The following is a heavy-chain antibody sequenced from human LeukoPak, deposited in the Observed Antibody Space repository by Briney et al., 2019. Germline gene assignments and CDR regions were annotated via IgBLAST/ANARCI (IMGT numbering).Heavy chain of an antibody. CDR3: ARESSSTGYYMDV. CDR2: IKQDGSEK. J-gene: IGHJ6*03. CDR1: GFTFTAYW. V-gene: IGHV3-7*01. Sequence: GGSLRLSCEGSGFTFTAYWMSWVRQAPGKGLEWVANIKQDGSEKYYVDSVKGRFTISRDNAKNSLHLQMNSLRAEDTAVYYCARESSSTGYYMDVWGKGTTVTVSS. D-gene: IGHD2-2*01.